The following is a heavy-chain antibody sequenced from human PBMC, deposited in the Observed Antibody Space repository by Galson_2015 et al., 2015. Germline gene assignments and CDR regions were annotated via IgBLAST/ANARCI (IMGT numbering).Heavy chain of an antibody. CDR1: GFTFSRNG. J-gene: IGHJ4*02. V-gene: IGHV3-33*05. D-gene: IGHD5-12*01. CDR3: AVRGYSAYDFRH. Sequence: SLRLSCAASGFTFSRNGMHWVRQAPGKGLEWVAIISYDGSNKYYADSVKGRFTISRDNSKYTLDLQMNSLRAEDTAVYYCAVRGYSAYDFRHWGQGTLVTVSS. CDR2: ISYDGSNK.